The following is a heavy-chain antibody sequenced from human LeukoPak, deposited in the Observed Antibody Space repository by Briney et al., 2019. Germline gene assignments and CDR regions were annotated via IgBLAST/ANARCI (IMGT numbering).Heavy chain of an antibody. CDR1: GGSISSYY. V-gene: IGHV4-59*12. D-gene: IGHD4-17*01. J-gene: IGHJ4*02. CDR3: ARDDYGAVFDY. CDR2: IYYSGST. Sequence: PSETLSLTCTVSGGSISSYYWSWLRQPPGKGLERIGYIYYSGSTNYNPSLKSRVTISVDTSKNQFSLKLSSVTAADTAVYYCARDDYGAVFDYWGQGTLVTVSS.